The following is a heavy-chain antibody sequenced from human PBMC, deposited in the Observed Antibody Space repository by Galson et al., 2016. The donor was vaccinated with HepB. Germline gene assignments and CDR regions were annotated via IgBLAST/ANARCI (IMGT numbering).Heavy chain of an antibody. D-gene: IGHD3-22*01. CDR3: ARAPYYYDSRTYYFDY. CDR2: IYHTGST. V-gene: IGHV4-30-2*06. J-gene: IGHJ4*02. Sequence: LSLTCAVSGGSISSDGYSWSWIRLSPGKGLEWIGYIYHTGSTYSNPSLKRRATISVDTSKNQFSLNLGSVTAADTAVYFCARAPYYYDSRTYYFDYWGPGTLVTVSS. CDR1: GGSISSDGYS.